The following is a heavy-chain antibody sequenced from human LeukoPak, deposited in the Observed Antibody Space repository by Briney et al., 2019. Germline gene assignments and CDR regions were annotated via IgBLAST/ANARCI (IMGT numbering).Heavy chain of an antibody. J-gene: IGHJ4*02. CDR3: ARVYSSLWAPSFDY. CDR1: GFTFSNYW. D-gene: IGHD3-22*01. Sequence: GGSLRLSCAASGFTFSNYWMNWVRQAPGKGPEWVANIKQDGSETYYVGSVKGRFTISRDNAKNSLFLQMNSLRAEDTAVYYCARVYSSLWAPSFDYWGQGALVTVSS. V-gene: IGHV3-7*05. CDR2: IKQDGSET.